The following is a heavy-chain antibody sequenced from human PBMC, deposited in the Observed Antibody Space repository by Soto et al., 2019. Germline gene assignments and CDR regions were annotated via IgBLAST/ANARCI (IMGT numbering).Heavy chain of an antibody. CDR3: ARDPPPPDY. Sequence: QVQLVQSGAEVKKPGASVKVSCKASGYTFASYAISWMRQAPGQGLEWMGWISAYNGNTNYAQKHQRRGNIATGTSTSTAYKEVRSLRSADPAVYYCARDPPPPDYWGQGTLVTVSS. CDR1: GYTFASYA. V-gene: IGHV1-18*01. J-gene: IGHJ4*02. CDR2: ISAYNGNT.